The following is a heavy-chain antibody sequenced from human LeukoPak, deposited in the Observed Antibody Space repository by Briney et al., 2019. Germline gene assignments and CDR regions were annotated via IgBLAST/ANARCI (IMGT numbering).Heavy chain of an antibody. V-gene: IGHV1-2*02. D-gene: IGHD1-26*01. J-gene: IGHJ4*02. CDR3: AREVFGATMIDY. CDR1: GYTFTGYY. CDR2: ITPNSGGT. Sequence: ASVKVSCKATGYTFTGYYMHWVRQAPGQGLEWMGWITPNSGGTNYAQKFQGRVTMTRDTAISTPYMELSRLRSDDTAVYYCAREVFGATMIDYWGQGTLVTVSS.